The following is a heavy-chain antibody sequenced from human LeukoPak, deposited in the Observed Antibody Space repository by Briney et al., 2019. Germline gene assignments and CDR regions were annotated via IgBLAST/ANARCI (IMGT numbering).Heavy chain of an antibody. CDR3: AKDRILWFGTR. D-gene: IGHD3-10*01. CDR1: GFTFSSYS. CDR2: ISSSSTTI. V-gene: IGHV3-48*01. Sequence: HTGGSLRLSCAASGFTFSSYSMNWVRQAPGKGLECVSYISSSSTTIYYADSVKGRFTISRDNSKNTLYLQMNSLRAEDTAVYYCAKDRILWFGTRGGQGTLVTVSS. J-gene: IGHJ4*02.